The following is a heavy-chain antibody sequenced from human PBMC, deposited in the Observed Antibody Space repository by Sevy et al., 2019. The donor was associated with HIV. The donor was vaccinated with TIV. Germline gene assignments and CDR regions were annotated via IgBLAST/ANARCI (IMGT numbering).Heavy chain of an antibody. CDR3: ATAPGYYDSAPFDY. V-gene: IGHV3-15*01. Sequence: GGSLRLSCAVSGFTFNNAWMNWVRQAPGTGLQWVGLIKSKIDGETTDYAAPVKGRFTISSDDSKNTLFLQMNGLKIEDTAVYYCATAPGYYDSAPFDYWGPGTLVTVSS. J-gene: IGHJ4*02. CDR2: IKSKIDGETT. D-gene: IGHD3-22*01. CDR1: GFTFNNAW.